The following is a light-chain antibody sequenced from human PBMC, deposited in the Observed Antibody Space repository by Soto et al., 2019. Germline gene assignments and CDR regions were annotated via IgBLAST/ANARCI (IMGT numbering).Light chain of an antibody. CDR3: QQANSYSEA. CDR2: DAS. Sequence: DIQMTQSPSTLSASIGDRVTITCRASQSINKWLAWHQHKPGKAPKLLIYDASSLQSGVPPRFSGSGSGTDFTLTISSLQPEDFAIYYCQQANSYSEAFGQGTKVDIK. J-gene: IGKJ1*01. V-gene: IGKV1-5*01. CDR1: QSINKW.